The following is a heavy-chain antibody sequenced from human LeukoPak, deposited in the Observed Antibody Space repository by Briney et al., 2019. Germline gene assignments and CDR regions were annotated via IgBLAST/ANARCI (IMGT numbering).Heavy chain of an antibody. D-gene: IGHD3-3*01. CDR3: ASVLTISGLFDL. V-gene: IGHV3-21*01. CDR2: ISSSSSCI. Sequence: GGSLRLSCAASGFTFSSYSMNWVRQAPGKGLEWVSSISSSSSCIYYADSVKGRFTISRDNAKNSLYLQMNSLRAEDTAVYYCASVLTISGLFDLGGRGTLVTVSS. J-gene: IGHJ2*01. CDR1: GFTFSSYS.